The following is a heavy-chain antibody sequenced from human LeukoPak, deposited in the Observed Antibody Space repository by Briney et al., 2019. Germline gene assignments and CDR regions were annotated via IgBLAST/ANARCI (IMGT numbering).Heavy chain of an antibody. D-gene: IGHD2-2*01. CDR3: ARDRDSGSISWYFLFDY. J-gene: IGHJ4*02. CDR2: IKQDGSED. CDR1: GFRFSSYW. Sequence: PGGSLRLSCEASGFRFSSYWMSWVRQAPGKGLEWVANIKQDGSEDYYVDSVKGRFAISRDNAKNSLYLQMNSLRAEDTAVYYCARDRDSGSISWYFLFDYWGQGSLVTVSP. V-gene: IGHV3-7*01.